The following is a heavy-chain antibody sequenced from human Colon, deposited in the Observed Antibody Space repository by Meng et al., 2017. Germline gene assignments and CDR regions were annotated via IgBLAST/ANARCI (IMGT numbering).Heavy chain of an antibody. V-gene: IGHV3-66*02. CDR3: ANRFV. J-gene: IGHJ4*02. CDR2: IHSSAGT. D-gene: IGHD3-3*01. CDR1: GFSVSSDF. Sequence: EVERVGSGVGLVQPGGSLRLSCAVSGFSVSSDFMIWVRQAPGKGLEWVSMIHSSAGTFFADSVKGRFTVSTDNSKNTLYLQMNSLRIEDTAVYHCANRFVWGLGTLVTVSS.